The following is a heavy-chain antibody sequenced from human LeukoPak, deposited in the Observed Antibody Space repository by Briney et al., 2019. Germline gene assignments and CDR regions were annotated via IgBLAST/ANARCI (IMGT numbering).Heavy chain of an antibody. CDR3: ARGGLAAIFGATYAFDI. Sequence: GGSLRLSCAASGFTFSSYEMNWVRQAPGKGLEWVSVIYSGGSTYYADSVKGRFTISRDNSKNTLYLQMNSLRAEDTAVYYCARGGLAAIFGATYAFDIWGQGTMVTVSS. CDR2: IYSGGST. D-gene: IGHD3-3*01. J-gene: IGHJ3*02. CDR1: GFTFSSYE. V-gene: IGHV3-66*02.